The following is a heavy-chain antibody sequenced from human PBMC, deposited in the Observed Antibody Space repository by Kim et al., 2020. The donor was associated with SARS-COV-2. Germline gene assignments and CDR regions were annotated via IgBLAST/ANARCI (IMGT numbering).Heavy chain of an antibody. J-gene: IGHJ5*02. CDR1: GAFITSYY. D-gene: IGHD3-22*01. CDR2: IYYSGST. Sequence: SETLSLTCSVSGAFITSYYWSWVRQPPGKGLEWIGYIYYSGSTNYNPSLKSRVTISIDTSKNQFSLKLSSVTAADTAVYYCARHLYDDTGYHGWFDPWGQGTLVTVSS. CDR3: ARHLYDDTGYHGWFDP. V-gene: IGHV4-59*13.